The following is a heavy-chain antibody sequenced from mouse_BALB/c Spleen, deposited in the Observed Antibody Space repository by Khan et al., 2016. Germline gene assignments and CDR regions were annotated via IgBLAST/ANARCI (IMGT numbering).Heavy chain of an antibody. V-gene: IGHV1-80*01. CDR3: ARSGTARAPFAY. D-gene: IGHD3-2*01. Sequence: QVQLQQPGAELVRPGSSVKISFKASGYEFSSYWMNWVKQRPGQGLEWIGQIYPGDGDTNYNGKFKGNATLPADKSSRTAYMQLNSLTSEDSAVCFCARSGTARAPFAYWGQGTLVTVSA. CDR2: IYPGDGDT. J-gene: IGHJ3*01. CDR1: GYEFSSYW.